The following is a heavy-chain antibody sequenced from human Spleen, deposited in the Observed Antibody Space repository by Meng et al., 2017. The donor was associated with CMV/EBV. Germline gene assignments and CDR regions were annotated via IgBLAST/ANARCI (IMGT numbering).Heavy chain of an antibody. D-gene: IGHD6-13*01. J-gene: IGHJ5*02. CDR3: ARFGNSSSRRRFDP. V-gene: IGHV4-39*07. CDR1: GGSISSSSYY. CDR2: IYYSGST. Sequence: QLQLQESGPGLVKPSETLSLTCTVSGGSISSSSYYWGWIRQPPGKGLEWIGSIYYSGSTYYNPSLKSRVTISVDTSKNQFSLKLSSVTAADTAVYYCARFGNSSSRRRFDPWGQGTLVTVSS.